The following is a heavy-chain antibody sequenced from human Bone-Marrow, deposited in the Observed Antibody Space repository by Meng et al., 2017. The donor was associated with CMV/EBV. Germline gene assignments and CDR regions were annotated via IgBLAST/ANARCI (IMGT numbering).Heavy chain of an antibody. D-gene: IGHD3-10*01. CDR1: GYTFTGYY. V-gene: IGHV1-2*02. Sequence: ASVKVSYKASGYTFTGYYMHWVRQAPGQGLEWMGWINPNSGGTNYAQKFQGRVTMTRDTSISTAYMELSRLRSDDTAVYYCARGVALLGFGELLEAFDYWGQGTLVTVSS. J-gene: IGHJ4*02. CDR2: INPNSGGT. CDR3: ARGVALLGFGELLEAFDY.